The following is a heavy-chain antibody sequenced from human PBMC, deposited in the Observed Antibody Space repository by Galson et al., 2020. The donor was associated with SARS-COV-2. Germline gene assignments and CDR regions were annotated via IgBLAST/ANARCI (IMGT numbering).Heavy chain of an antibody. Sequence: QLGESLKISCAASGFTFSSYGMHWVRQAPGKGLEWVAVISYDGSNKYYADSVKGRFTISRDNSKNTLYLQMNSLRAEDTAVYYCAKDYLKAYYYGMDVWGQGTTVTVSS. J-gene: IGHJ6*02. CDR2: ISYDGSNK. CDR3: AKDYLKAYYYGMDV. CDR1: GFTFSSYG. V-gene: IGHV3-30*18.